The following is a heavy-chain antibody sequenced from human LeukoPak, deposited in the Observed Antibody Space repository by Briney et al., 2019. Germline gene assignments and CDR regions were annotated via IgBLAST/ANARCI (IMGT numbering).Heavy chain of an antibody. CDR3: ARVTYSGGDPYFDY. CDR2: IYHSGST. D-gene: IGHD2-21*02. V-gene: IGHV4-38-2*02. CDR1: GYSISSGYY. Sequence: SETLSLTCTVSGYSISSGYYWGWIRQPPGKGLEWIGSIYHSGSTYYNPSLKSRVTISVDTSKNQFSLKLSSVTAADTAVYYCARVTYSGGDPYFDYWGQGTLVTVSS. J-gene: IGHJ4*02.